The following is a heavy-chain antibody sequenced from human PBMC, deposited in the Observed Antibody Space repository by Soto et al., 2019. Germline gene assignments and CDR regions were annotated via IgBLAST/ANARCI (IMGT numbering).Heavy chain of an antibody. D-gene: IGHD4-17*01. V-gene: IGHV3-53*01. CDR2: IYSGGST. J-gene: IGHJ3*02. Sequence: ETLSLTCTVSGGSISSYYWSWVRQAPGKGLEWVSVIYSGGSTYYADSVKGRFTISRDNSKNTLYLQMNSLRAEDTAVYYCARVGYAVTTGGAFEIWGQGTMVTVSS. CDR3: ARVGYAVTTGGAFEI. CDR1: GGSISSYY.